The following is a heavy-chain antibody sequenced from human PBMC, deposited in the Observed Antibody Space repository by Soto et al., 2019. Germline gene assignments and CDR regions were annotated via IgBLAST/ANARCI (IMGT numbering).Heavy chain of an antibody. V-gene: IGHV1-18*01. CDR2: IGPYNGNT. J-gene: IGHJ2*01. CDR3: ARCYCSVGSCYTCWHFDL. CDR1: GYTFADYG. D-gene: IGHD2-15*01. Sequence: QAQLVQSGAEVKKPGASVKVSCQAGGYTFADYGISWVRQAPGQGLEWMGWIGPYNGNTNYAQNLQDRVTMTTDTATNPAYMELRSLRSDDTALYYCARCYCSVGSCYTCWHFDLWRRGTLLTVSS.